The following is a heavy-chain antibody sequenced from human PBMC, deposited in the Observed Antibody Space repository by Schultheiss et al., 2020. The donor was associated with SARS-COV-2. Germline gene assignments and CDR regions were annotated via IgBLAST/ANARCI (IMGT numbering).Heavy chain of an antibody. D-gene: IGHD3-3*01. J-gene: IGHJ4*02. CDR3: ARTRYYDFWVDY. CDR1: GGSISSYY. CDR2: IYYSGST. Sequence: SQTLSLTCTVSGGSISSYYWSWIRQHPGKGLEWIGYIYYSGSTYYNPSLKSRVTISVDTSKNQFSLKLSSVTAADTAVYYCARTRYYDFWVDYWGQGTLVTVSS. V-gene: IGHV4-31*03.